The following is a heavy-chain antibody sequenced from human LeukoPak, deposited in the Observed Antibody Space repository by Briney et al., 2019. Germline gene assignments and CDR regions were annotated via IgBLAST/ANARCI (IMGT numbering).Heavy chain of an antibody. D-gene: IGHD3-22*01. CDR1: GYTFTSYV. CDR2: INPNSGGT. V-gene: IGHV1-2*02. Sequence: ASVKVSCKASGYTFTSYVLNWVRQAPGQGLEWMGWINPNSGGTNYAQKFQGRVTMTRDTSISTAYMELSRLRSDDTAVYFCARRCDTSSYYTYYFDYWGQGTLVTVSS. CDR3: ARRCDTSSYYTYYFDY. J-gene: IGHJ4*02.